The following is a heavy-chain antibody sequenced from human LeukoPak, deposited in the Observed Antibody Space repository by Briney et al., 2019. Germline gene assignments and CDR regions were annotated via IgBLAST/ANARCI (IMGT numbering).Heavy chain of an antibody. CDR3: AKAGIVVAGRSRWIDY. Sequence: PGGSLRLSCAASGFAFSSYSMNWVRQAPGKGLEWVSIIDASGSTTYYADSVKGRFTISRDNSKNTLYQQMSSLRAEDSAVYYCAKAGIVVAGRSRWIDYWGQGALVTVSP. CDR2: IDASGSTT. J-gene: IGHJ4*02. D-gene: IGHD6-19*01. CDR1: GFAFSSYS. V-gene: IGHV3-23*01.